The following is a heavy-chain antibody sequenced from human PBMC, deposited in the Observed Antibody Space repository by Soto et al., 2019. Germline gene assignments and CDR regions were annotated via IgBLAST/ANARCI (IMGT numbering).Heavy chain of an antibody. J-gene: IGHJ6*02. Sequence: QVQLVQSGAEVKKPGASVKVSCKASGYIFTSYDIIWVRQATGQGLEWMGWMNPNSDNTDYAQRFQGRVTMTRNTSINAAYMELSGLRFEDTAVYFCARHYYSYVSSGRPPYYSGMDVGGQGTTVTVSS. CDR2: MNPNSDNT. D-gene: IGHD3-22*01. CDR3: ARHYYSYVSSGRPPYYSGMDV. CDR1: GYIFTSYD. V-gene: IGHV1-8*01.